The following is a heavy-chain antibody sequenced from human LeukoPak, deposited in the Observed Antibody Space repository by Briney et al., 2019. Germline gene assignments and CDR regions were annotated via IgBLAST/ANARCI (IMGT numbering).Heavy chain of an antibody. Sequence: SETLSLTCTVSGGSISSYYWSWIRQPAGKGLEWIGRIYTSASTNYNPSLKSRVTMSVDASKNQFSLKLSSVTAADTAVYYCARDSPRDYYDSSGYYYYAFDIWGQGTMVTVSS. V-gene: IGHV4-4*07. CDR1: GGSISSYY. J-gene: IGHJ3*02. CDR3: ARDSPRDYYDSSGYYYYAFDI. D-gene: IGHD3-22*01. CDR2: IYTSAST.